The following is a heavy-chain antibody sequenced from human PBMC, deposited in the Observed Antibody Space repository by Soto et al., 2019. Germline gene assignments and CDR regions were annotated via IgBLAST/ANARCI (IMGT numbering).Heavy chain of an antibody. CDR1: GFTFSSYD. J-gene: IGHJ2*01. CDR3: ARAVPYWYFDL. Sequence: EVQLVESGGGLVQPGGSRRLSCAASGFTFSSYDMHWVRQATGKGLEWVSAIGTAGDTYYPGSVKGRFTISRENAKNSLYLQMNSLRAGDTAVYYCARAVPYWYFDLWGRGTLVTVSS. CDR2: IGTAGDT. V-gene: IGHV3-13*04.